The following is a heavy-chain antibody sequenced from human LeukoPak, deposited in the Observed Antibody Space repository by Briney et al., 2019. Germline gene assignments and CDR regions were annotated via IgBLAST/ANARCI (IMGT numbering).Heavy chain of an antibody. D-gene: IGHD2-2*01. V-gene: IGHV3-23*01. CDR1: GFTFSSYA. J-gene: IGHJ4*02. Sequence: PGGSLRLSCAASGFTFSSYAMNWVRQAPGKGLEWVSTISASGGSTYYFVKGRFTISRDNSKNTLYLQMNSLRAEDTAVYYCAKGYCSSTNYKESFFDYWGQGTLVTVSS. CDR3: AKGYCSSTNYKESFFDY. CDR2: ISASGGST.